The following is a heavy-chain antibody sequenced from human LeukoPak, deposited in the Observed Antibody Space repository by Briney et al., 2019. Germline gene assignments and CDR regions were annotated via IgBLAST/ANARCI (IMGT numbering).Heavy chain of an antibody. CDR2: MNPNSGNT. Sequence: ASVKVSCKASGYTFTSYDINWVRQATGQGLEWMGWMNPNSGNTGYAQKLQGRVTMTRNPSISTAYMELSSLRSEDTAVYYCASYGTTVTTFDYWGQGTLVTVSS. J-gene: IGHJ4*02. CDR1: GYTFTSYD. CDR3: ASYGTTVTTFDY. V-gene: IGHV1-8*01. D-gene: IGHD4-17*01.